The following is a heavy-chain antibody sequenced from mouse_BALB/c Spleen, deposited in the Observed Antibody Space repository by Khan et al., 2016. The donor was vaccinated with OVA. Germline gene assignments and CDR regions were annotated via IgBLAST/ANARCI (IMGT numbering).Heavy chain of an antibody. CDR2: INYSGST. D-gene: IGHD2-14*01. CDR3: ARWNYRYDGYFDY. V-gene: IGHV3-8*02. Sequence: EVQLQESGPSLVKPSQTLSLTCSVTGDSITSGYWNWIRKFPGNKLEYMGYINYSGSTYYNPSLKSRISITRDTSKKQYYLQLNSVTSEDTATYYCARWNYRYDGYFDYWGQGTTLTVSS. J-gene: IGHJ2*01. CDR1: GDSITSGY.